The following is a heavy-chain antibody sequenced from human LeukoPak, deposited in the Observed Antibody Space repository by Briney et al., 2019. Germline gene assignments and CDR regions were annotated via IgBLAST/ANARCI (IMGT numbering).Heavy chain of an antibody. J-gene: IGHJ5*02. CDR3: ARGVDFRVGTDRGVGIDWFDP. V-gene: IGHV4-39*07. CDR2: IYYSGST. Sequence: SETLSLTCTVSGGSISSSSYYWGWIRQPPGKGLEWIGSIYYSGSTYYNPSLKSRVTMSVDTSKNQFSLKLSSVTAADTAVYYCARGVDFRVGTDRGVGIDWFDPWGQGTLVTVSS. CDR1: GGSISSSSYY. D-gene: IGHD3/OR15-3a*01.